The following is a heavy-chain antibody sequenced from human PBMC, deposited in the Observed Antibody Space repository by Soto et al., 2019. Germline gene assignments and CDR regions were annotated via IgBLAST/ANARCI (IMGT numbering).Heavy chain of an antibody. Sequence: EMKLVESGGGLVQPGRSLRLSCAASGFTFEDYAVHWVRQAPGKGLEWVSGISWNSDIIDYADSVKGRFTISRDTAXNXXYVQMDSLRPEATALYYCTKDVERGVSNVTHAFDAWCEGTMMSVSA. V-gene: IGHV3-9*01. CDR3: TKDVERGVSNVTHAFDA. J-gene: IGHJ3*01. CDR2: ISWNSDII. CDR1: GFTFEDYA. D-gene: IGHD4-4*01.